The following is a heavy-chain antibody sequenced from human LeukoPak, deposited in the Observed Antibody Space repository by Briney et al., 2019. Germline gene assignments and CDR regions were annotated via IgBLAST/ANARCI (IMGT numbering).Heavy chain of an antibody. CDR3: ARRKLTYYYGMDV. V-gene: IGHV3-74*01. CDR2: INSDGSTT. Sequence: GGSLRLSCAASGFTFSSYWMHWVRQAPGKGLVWVSRINSDGSTTNYADYVKGRFTVSRDNAKNSLDLQMNTLRAEDTAVYYCARRKLTYYYGMDVWGQGTTVTVSS. CDR1: GFTFSSYW. D-gene: IGHD1-7*01. J-gene: IGHJ6*02.